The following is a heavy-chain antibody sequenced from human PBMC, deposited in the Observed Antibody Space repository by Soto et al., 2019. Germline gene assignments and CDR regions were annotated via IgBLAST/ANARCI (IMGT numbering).Heavy chain of an antibody. CDR1: GYTFTSYY. Sequence: QVQLVQSGAEVKKPGASVKVSCKASGYTFTSYYMHWVRQAPGQGLEWMGIINPSGGSTSYAQKCXXRVTMTRDTSXXTXYXXLSSLRSEDTAVYYCARDGAATIFGVVIYNYGMDVWGQGTTVTVSS. J-gene: IGHJ6*02. CDR2: INPSGGST. CDR3: ARDGAATIFGVVIYNYGMDV. D-gene: IGHD3-3*01. V-gene: IGHV1-46*01.